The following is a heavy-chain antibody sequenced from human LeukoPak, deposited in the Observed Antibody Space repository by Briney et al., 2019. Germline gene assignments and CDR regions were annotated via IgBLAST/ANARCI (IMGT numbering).Heavy chain of an antibody. V-gene: IGHV1-18*01. J-gene: IGHJ4*02. CDR3: ARDESIAVAGTFDY. CDR2: ISAYNGNT. Sequence: ASVKVSCKASGYTFTSYGISGVRRAPGQGLEWWGWISAYNGNTNYAQKLQGRVTMTTDTSTSTAYMELRSLRSDDTAVYYCARDESIAVAGTFDYWGQGTLVTVSS. D-gene: IGHD6-19*01. CDR1: GYTFTSYG.